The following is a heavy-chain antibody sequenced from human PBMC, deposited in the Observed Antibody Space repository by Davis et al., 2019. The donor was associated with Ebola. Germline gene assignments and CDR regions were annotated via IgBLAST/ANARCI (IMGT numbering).Heavy chain of an antibody. CDR2: INSDGSST. V-gene: IGHV3-74*01. Sequence: GESLKISCAASGFTFSSYWMHWVRQAPGKGLVWVSRINSDGSSTSYADSVKGRFTISRDNAKNTLYLQMNSLRAEDTAVYYCARVSGYSYGWYGVGIYGMDVWGQGTTVTVSS. CDR3: ARVSGYSYGWYGVGIYGMDV. CDR1: GFTFSSYW. J-gene: IGHJ6*02. D-gene: IGHD5-18*01.